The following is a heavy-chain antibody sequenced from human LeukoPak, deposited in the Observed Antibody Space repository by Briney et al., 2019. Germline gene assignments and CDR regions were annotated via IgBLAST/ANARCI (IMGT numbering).Heavy chain of an antibody. CDR1: GFTFSTYA. CDR2: MLSMGTKK. J-gene: IGHJ2*01. D-gene: IGHD5-12*01. V-gene: IGHV3-30-3*01. Sequence: AGGSPRLSCAGSGFTFSTYAMHWVRQAPGKGLEWVAVMLSMGTKKYYADSVKDRFPISRDNSKDMLYLQMNSLRVDDTAVYYCARDPNSGYDMAWYLDLCGRGTLVTVCS. CDR3: ARDPNSGYDMAWYLDL.